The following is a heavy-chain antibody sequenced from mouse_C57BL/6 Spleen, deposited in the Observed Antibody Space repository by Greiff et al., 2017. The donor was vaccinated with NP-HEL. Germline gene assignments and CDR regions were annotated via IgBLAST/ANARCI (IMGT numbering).Heavy chain of an antibody. V-gene: IGHV1-15*01. CDR1: GYTFTDYE. CDR3: LTGTLYAMDY. J-gene: IGHJ4*01. D-gene: IGHD4-1*01. Sequence: VQLQESGAELVRPGASVTLSCKASGYTFTDYEMHWVKQTPVHGLEWIGAIDPETGGTAYNQKFKGKAILTADKSSSTAYMELRSLTSEDSAVYYCLTGTLYAMDYWGQGTSVTVSA. CDR2: IDPETGGT.